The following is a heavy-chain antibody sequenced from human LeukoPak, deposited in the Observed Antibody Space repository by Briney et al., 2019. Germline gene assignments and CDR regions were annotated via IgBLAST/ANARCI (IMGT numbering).Heavy chain of an antibody. CDR1: GYTFTSYY. V-gene: IGHV1-46*01. CDR3: ARSPYYYDSSGPLDY. D-gene: IGHD3-22*01. Sequence: ASVKVSCKASGYTFTSYYMHWVRQAPGQGLEWMGIINPSGGSTSYAQKFQGRVTMTRDTSTSTVYMELSSLRSEDTAVYYCARSPYYYDSSGPLDYWGQGTLVTVSS. CDR2: INPSGGST. J-gene: IGHJ4*02.